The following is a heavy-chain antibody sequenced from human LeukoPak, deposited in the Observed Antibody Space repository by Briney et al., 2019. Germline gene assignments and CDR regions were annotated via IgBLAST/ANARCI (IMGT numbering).Heavy chain of an antibody. CDR1: GGSFSGYY. D-gene: IGHD3-10*01. CDR2: INHSGST. CDR3: ARERAYYYGSGSYYKENGMDV. J-gene: IGHJ6*02. V-gene: IGHV4-34*01. Sequence: SETLSLTCAVYGGSFSGYYWSWIRQPPGKGLEWIGEINHSGSTNYNPSLKSRVTISVDTSKNQFSLKLSSVTAADTAVYYCARERAYYYGSGSYYKENGMDVWGQGTTVTVSS.